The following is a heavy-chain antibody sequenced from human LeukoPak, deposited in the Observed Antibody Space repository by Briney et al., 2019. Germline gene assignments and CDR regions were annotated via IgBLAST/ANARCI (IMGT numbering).Heavy chain of an antibody. CDR2: INWNGGST. Sequence: AGGSLRLSCAASGFTFDDYGMSWVRQAPGKGLEWVSGINWNGGSTGYADSVKGRFTISRDNAKNSLYLQMNSLRAEDTALYYCARDEDDSSGRYYYMDVWGKGTTVTVSS. V-gene: IGHV3-20*04. J-gene: IGHJ6*03. D-gene: IGHD3-22*01. CDR1: GFTFDDYG. CDR3: ARDEDDSSGRYYYMDV.